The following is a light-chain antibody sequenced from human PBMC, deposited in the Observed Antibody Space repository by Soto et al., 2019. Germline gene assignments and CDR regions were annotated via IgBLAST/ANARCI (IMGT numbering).Light chain of an antibody. CDR3: QLYGSSYYT. J-gene: IGKJ2*01. V-gene: IGKV3-20*01. CDR1: QSVTSYY. Sequence: EIVLAQSPGTLSLSPGERATLSCRASQSVTSYYLAWYQQKPGQAPRLLIYGASRRATDIPDRFSGSGSGTDFALTISGLEPEDFAVYYCQLYGSSYYTFGQGTKLEIK. CDR2: GAS.